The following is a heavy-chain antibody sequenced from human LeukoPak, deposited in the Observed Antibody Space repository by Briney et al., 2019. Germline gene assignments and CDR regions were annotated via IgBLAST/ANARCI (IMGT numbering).Heavy chain of an antibody. V-gene: IGHV3-30-3*01. D-gene: IGHD5-24*01. CDR2: ISYDGSNK. CDR3: ARVRDGYKKFDY. Sequence: PGGSLRLSCAASGFTFSSYAMHWVRQAPGKGLEWVAVISYDGSNKYYADSVKGRFTISRDNSKNTLYLQMNSLRAEDTAVYYCARVRDGYKKFDYWGQGTLVTVSS. CDR1: GFTFSSYA. J-gene: IGHJ4*02.